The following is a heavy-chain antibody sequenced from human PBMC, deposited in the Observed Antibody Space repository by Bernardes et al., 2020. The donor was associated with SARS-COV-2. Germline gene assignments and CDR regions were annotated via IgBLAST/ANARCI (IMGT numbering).Heavy chain of an antibody. CDR3: VHRPYRSAYFFDY. J-gene: IGHJ4*02. V-gene: IGHV2-5*02. D-gene: IGHD3-16*02. CDR2: VYSDDDT. Sequence: SGPTLVKPTQTLTLTCTFSGFSLNTRGVGVGWIRQPPGKALEWVGIVYSDDDTRHSPSLQGRLAITKDTSKNQVVLTMTNMDPVDTATYYCVHRPYRSAYFFDYWGQGALVTVSS. CDR1: GFSLNTRGVG.